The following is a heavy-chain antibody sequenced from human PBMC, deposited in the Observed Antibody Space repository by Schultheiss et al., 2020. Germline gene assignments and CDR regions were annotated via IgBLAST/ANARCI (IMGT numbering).Heavy chain of an antibody. CDR3: ARATRFGEEGRFDY. Sequence: ASVKVSCKASGYTFSSYYMHWVRQAPGQGLEWMGIINLSGGSTSNVQKFQGRVTMTRDTSTSTVYMELSSLTSEDTAMYYCARATRFGEEGRFDYWGQGTLVTVSS. D-gene: IGHD3-10*01. V-gene: IGHV1-46*01. CDR2: INLSGGST. CDR1: GYTFSSYY. J-gene: IGHJ4*02.